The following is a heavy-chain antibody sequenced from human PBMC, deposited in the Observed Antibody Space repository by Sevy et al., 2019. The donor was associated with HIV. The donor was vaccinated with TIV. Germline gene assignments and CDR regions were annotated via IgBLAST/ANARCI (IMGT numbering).Heavy chain of an antibody. J-gene: IGHJ6*02. V-gene: IGHV5-51*01. CDR1: GYSFTSYW. CDR3: AILVGNSSYGMAV. CDR2: IYPGDSDT. Sequence: GESLKISCKGSGYSFTSYWIGWVRQMAGKGLEWMGIIYPGDSDTRYSPSFQGQVTISTDKSIITAYLQWNSLTASDTAMYYCAILVGNSSYGMAVWGQGTTVTVSS. D-gene: IGHD1-26*01.